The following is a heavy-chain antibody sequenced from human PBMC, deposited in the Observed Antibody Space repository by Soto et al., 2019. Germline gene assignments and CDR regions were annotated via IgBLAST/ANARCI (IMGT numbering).Heavy chain of an antibody. CDR3: ARESVESPSNWFDP. V-gene: IGHV4-31*03. CDR1: GGSISSGGYY. CDR2: IYYSGST. Sequence: SETLSLTCTVSGGSISSGGYYWSWIRQHPGKGLEWIGYIYYSGSTYYNPSLKSRVTISVDTSKNQFSLKLSSVTAADTAVYSCARESVESPSNWFDPWGQGTLVTVSS. J-gene: IGHJ5*02.